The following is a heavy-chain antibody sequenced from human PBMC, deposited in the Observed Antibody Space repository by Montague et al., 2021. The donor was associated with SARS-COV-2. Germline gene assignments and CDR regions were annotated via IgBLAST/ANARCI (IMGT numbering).Heavy chain of an antibody. V-gene: IGHV4-39*01. CDR2: NNYSSSS. CDR1: GDSISHSYFY. CDR3: ARPTVFCTSTSCFQEPPLYGYMDV. D-gene: IGHD2-2*01. Sequence: SETLSLTCSVSGDSISHSYFYWGWLPPPPGQGLVWIGSNNYSSSSSYNPYLKSRVTISIDTTQTQLSLELSTVTATDTACYYCARPTVFCTSTSCFQEPPLYGYMDVWGKGTTVTVSS. J-gene: IGHJ6*03.